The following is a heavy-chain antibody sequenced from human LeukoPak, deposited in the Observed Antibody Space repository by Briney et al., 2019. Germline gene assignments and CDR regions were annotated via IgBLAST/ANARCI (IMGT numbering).Heavy chain of an antibody. CDR1: GGSISSYF. Sequence: KPSETLSLTCTVSGGSISSYFWSWIRQPPGKGLEWLGYIYYSGSTNYNPSLKSRVTISVDTSKNQFSLKLSSVTAADTAVYYCARDLGSDYYYGMDVWGQGTTVTVSS. D-gene: IGHD1-1*01. V-gene: IGHV4-59*01. CDR2: IYYSGST. J-gene: IGHJ6*02. CDR3: ARDLGSDYYYGMDV.